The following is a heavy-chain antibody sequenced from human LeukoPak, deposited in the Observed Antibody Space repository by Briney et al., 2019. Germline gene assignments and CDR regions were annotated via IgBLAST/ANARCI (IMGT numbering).Heavy chain of an antibody. J-gene: IGHJ5*02. D-gene: IGHD4-11*01. CDR2: IHNSGST. CDR3: ARTDYSNTNWFDP. Sequence: SETLSLTCTVSGGSLSTYYWSWIRQPPGKVLEWIGYIHNSGSTHYTFSLKSRVTMSLDTSKNQFSLKLTSVTAADTAVYYCARTDYSNTNWFDPWGQGTLVTVSS. CDR1: GGSLSTYY. V-gene: IGHV4-59*12.